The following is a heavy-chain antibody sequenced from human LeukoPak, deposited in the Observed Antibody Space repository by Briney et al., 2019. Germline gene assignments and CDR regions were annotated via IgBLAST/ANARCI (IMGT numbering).Heavy chain of an antibody. CDR2: ISSSSSYI. V-gene: IGHV3-21*01. J-gene: IGHJ6*03. Sequence: GGSLRLSCAASGFTFSSHSMNWVRQAPGKGLEWVSSISSSSSYIYYADSVKGRFTISRDNAKNSLYLQMNSLRAEDTAVYYCARDPPYYYYYMDVWGKGTTVTVSS. CDR3: ARDPPYYYYYMDV. CDR1: GFTFSSHS.